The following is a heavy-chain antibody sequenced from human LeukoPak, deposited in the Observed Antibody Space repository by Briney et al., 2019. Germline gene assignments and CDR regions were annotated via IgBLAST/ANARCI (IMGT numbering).Heavy chain of an antibody. V-gene: IGHV3-23*01. Sequence: GGSLRLSCVASGFTFTNFDMNWVRQAPGKGLEWVSAVSFSGGDSYSADSVKGRFSISRDNSKNTLYLQMHSLRAEDTAVYYCARDSGKGISATGTFDFWGQGTLVTVSS. CDR3: ARDSGKGISATGTFDF. D-gene: IGHD6-13*01. J-gene: IGHJ5*01. CDR2: VSFSGGDS. CDR1: GFTFTNFD.